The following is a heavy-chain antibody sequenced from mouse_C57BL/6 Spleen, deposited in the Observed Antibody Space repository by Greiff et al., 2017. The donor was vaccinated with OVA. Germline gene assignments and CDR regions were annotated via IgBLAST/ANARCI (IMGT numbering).Heavy chain of an antibody. Sequence: EVQLVESEGGLVQPGSSMKLSCTASGFTFSDYCMAWVRQVPEKGLEWVANINYDGSSTYYLDSLKSRFILSGDTAKNILYLQMSSLTSEDTATYDCARDDYDYDGGFAYWGKGTLVTVSA. J-gene: IGHJ3*01. CDR3: ARDDYDYDGGFAY. CDR2: INYDGSST. V-gene: IGHV5-16*01. D-gene: IGHD2-4*01. CDR1: GFTFSDYC.